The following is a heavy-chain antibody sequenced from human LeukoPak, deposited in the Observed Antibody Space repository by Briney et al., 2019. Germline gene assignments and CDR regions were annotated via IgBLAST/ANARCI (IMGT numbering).Heavy chain of an antibody. J-gene: IGHJ4*02. Sequence: GGSLRLSCAASGFTFDDYAMHWVRQAPGKGLEWVSGISWNSGSIGYADSVKGRFTISRDNAKNSLYLQMNSLRAEDMALYYCAKDISSSGSARYYFDYWGQGTLVTVSS. D-gene: IGHD3-22*01. CDR2: ISWNSGSI. CDR1: GFTFDDYA. CDR3: AKDISSSGSARYYFDY. V-gene: IGHV3-9*03.